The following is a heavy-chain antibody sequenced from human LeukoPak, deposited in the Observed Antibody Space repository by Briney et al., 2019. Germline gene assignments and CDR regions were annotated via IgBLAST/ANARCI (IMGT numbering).Heavy chain of an antibody. D-gene: IGHD3-10*01. CDR1: GFTLSSYG. CDR2: IRFDGSNE. CDR3: AKRGSYYYYMDV. J-gene: IGHJ6*03. V-gene: IGHV3-30*02. Sequence: GGSLRLSCTASGFTLSSYGVHWVRQAPGKGLEWVAFIRFDGSNENYADSVKGRFTISRDTSKNTLYLQMNSLRAEDTAVYYCAKRGSYYYYMDVWGKGTTVTVSS.